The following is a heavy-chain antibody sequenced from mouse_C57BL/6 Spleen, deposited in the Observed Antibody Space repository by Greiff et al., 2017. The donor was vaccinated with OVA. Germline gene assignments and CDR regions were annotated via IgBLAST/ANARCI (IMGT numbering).Heavy chain of an antibody. Sequence: EVKLVESGPELVKPGDSVKISCKASGYSFTGYFMNWVMQSHGKSLEWIGRINPYNGDTFYNQKFKGKATLTVDKSSSTAHMELRSLTSEDSAVYYCAREDYYGSSYGYFDVWGTGTTVTVSS. J-gene: IGHJ1*03. V-gene: IGHV1-20*01. CDR2: INPYNGDT. CDR3: AREDYYGSSYGYFDV. D-gene: IGHD1-1*01. CDR1: GYSFTGYF.